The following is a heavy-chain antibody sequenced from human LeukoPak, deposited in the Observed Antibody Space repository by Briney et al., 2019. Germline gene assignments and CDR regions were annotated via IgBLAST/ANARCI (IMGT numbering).Heavy chain of an antibody. D-gene: IGHD3-3*01. CDR1: GFTFSNYA. J-gene: IGHJ4*02. Sequence: GSLRLSCAASGFTFSNYAMSWVRQAPGKGLEWVSAISGSGGTTYYADSVKGRFTISRDNSKNTLYLQMNSLRAEDTAVYYCASAYDFWSGEFDYWGQGTLVTVSS. CDR2: ISGSGGTT. V-gene: IGHV3-23*01. CDR3: ASAYDFWSGEFDY.